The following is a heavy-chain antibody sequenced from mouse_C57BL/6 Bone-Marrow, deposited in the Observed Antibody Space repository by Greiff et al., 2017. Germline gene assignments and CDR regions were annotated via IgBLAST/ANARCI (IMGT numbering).Heavy chain of an antibody. V-gene: IGHV1-66*01. J-gene: IGHJ1*03. CDR1: GYSFTSYY. D-gene: IGHD2-1*01. Sequence: QVQLQQSGPELVKPGASVKISCKASGYSFTSYYIHWVKQRPGQGLEWIGWIYPGSGNTKYNEKFKGQATLTADTSSSTAYMQLSSLTSEDAAVYYCARDGNHWYFDVWGTGTTVTVSS. CDR2: IYPGSGNT. CDR3: ARDGNHWYFDV.